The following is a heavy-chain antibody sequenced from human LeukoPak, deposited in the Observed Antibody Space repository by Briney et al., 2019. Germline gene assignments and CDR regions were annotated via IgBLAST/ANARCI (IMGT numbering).Heavy chain of an antibody. Sequence: GGSLRLSCAASGFTFSSYAMHWVRQAPGKGLEYVSAISSNGGSTYYANSVKGRFTISRDNSKSTLYLQMGSLRAEDMAVYYCARGRDGYNSDYWGQGSLVTVSS. CDR3: ARGRDGYNSDY. D-gene: IGHD5-24*01. V-gene: IGHV3-64*01. CDR1: GFTFSSYA. J-gene: IGHJ4*02. CDR2: ISSNGGST.